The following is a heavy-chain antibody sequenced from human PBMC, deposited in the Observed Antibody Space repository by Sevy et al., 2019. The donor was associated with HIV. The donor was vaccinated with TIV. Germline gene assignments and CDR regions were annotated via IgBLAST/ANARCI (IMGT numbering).Heavy chain of an antibody. Sequence: GGSLRLSCVVSGITFSTSGMHWVRQAPGKGLEWVAVISYHGRDKFYADSVKGRSTISRDNSKNILYLQMISLRAEDTVVYYCAKDFTGYNGMDVWGQGTMVTVS. J-gene: IGHJ6*02. CDR3: AKDFTGYNGMDV. CDR2: ISYHGRDK. D-gene: IGHD3-9*01. CDR1: GITFSTSG. V-gene: IGHV3-30*18.